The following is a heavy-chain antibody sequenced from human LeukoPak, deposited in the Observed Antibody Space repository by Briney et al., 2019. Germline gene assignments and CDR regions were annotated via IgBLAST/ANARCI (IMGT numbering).Heavy chain of an antibody. J-gene: IGHJ6*03. V-gene: IGHV4-61*02. CDR1: GGSISSGSYY. CDR3: ARGIVVVAQLGFYFYYMDV. Sequence: KTSETLSLTCTVSGGSISSGSYYWSWIRQPAGKGLEWIGRIYTSGSTNYNPSLKSRVTISVDTYKNQFSLKLSSVTAADTAVYYCARGIVVVAQLGFYFYYMDVWGKGTTVTISS. D-gene: IGHD2-15*01. CDR2: IYTSGST.